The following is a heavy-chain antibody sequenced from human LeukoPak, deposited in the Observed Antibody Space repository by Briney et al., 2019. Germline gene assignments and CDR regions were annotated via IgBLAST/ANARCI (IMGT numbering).Heavy chain of an antibody. J-gene: IGHJ4*02. CDR2: ISSTRSYI. Sequence: PGGSLRLSCAASGFSFFSYTMNWVRQAPGKGLGWVSSISSTRSYIYYADSVKGRFTISRDNAKNSLYLQMNSLRAEDTAVYYCAKKSIVGATFDYWGQGTLVTVSS. CDR3: AKKSIVGATFDY. V-gene: IGHV3-21*01. D-gene: IGHD1-26*01. CDR1: GFSFFSYT.